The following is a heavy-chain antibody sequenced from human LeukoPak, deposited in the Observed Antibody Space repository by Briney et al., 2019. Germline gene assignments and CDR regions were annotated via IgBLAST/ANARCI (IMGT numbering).Heavy chain of an antibody. Sequence: GGSLRLSCAASGFTFGSYAMSWVRQAPGKGLEWVSAISGSGGSTYYADSVKGRFTISRDNSKNTLYLQMNSLRAEDTAVYYCAKCYYDSSGYYLGYWGQGTLDTVSS. J-gene: IGHJ4*02. D-gene: IGHD3-22*01. CDR1: GFTFGSYA. V-gene: IGHV3-23*01. CDR2: ISGSGGST. CDR3: AKCYYDSSGYYLGY.